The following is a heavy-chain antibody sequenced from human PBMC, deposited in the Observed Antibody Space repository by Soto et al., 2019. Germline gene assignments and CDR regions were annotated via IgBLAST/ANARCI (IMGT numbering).Heavy chain of an antibody. D-gene: IGHD6-13*01. J-gene: IGHJ6*02. CDR1: GFTFSSYS. V-gene: IGHV3-48*02. CDR3: ARSPSWYSSSWYYYGMDV. CDR2: ISSSSSTI. Sequence: EVQLVESGGGLVQPGGSLRLSCAASGFTFSSYSMNWVRQAPGKGLEWVSYISSSSSTIYYADSVKGRFTISRDNAKNSLYLQINSLRDEDTAVYYCARSPSWYSSSWYYYGMDVWGQGTTVTVSS.